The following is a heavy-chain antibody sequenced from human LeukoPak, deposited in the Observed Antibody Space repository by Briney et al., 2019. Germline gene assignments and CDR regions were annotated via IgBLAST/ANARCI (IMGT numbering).Heavy chain of an antibody. CDR3: CTGDYYDSSGYYYFSDY. J-gene: IGHJ4*02. CDR1: GFTFSSYG. Sequence: GRSLRLSCAASGFTFSSYGMHWVRQAPGKGLEWVAVISYDGSNKYYADSVKGRFTISRDNSKNTLYLQMNSLRAEDTAVYYCCTGDYYDSSGYYYFSDYWGQETLVTVSS. CDR2: ISYDGSNK. D-gene: IGHD3-22*01. V-gene: IGHV3-30*03.